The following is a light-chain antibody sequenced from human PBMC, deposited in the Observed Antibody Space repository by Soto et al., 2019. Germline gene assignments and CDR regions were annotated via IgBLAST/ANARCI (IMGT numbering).Light chain of an antibody. J-gene: IGKJ1*01. CDR2: GAS. V-gene: IGKV3-15*01. Sequence: EIVMTQSPVTLSVSPGERVTLSCRASQSVSSNLAWYQQKPVQAPSLLIYGASTRATGIPARFSGTGSGTEFTLTISSLQSEDFALYYCQQYNDWPLTFGQGTKVDIK. CDR3: QQYNDWPLT. CDR1: QSVSSN.